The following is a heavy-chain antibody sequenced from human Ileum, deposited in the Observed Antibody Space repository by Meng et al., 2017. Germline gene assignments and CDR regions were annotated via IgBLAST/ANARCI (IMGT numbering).Heavy chain of an antibody. D-gene: IGHD3-3*01. CDR3: ASGSGSLDY. CDR2: TYYRSKWYS. V-gene: IGHV6-1*01. Sequence: VQGHTSGHGLRTPSQTPSPTCAVSGGSVSSNIAAWNWIRQSPLRGLEWLGRTYYRSKWYSEYAVSVKSRISITPDTSKNQFSLQMNSVTPEDTAVYYCASGSGSLDYWGPGTLVTVSS. CDR1: GGSVSSNIAA. J-gene: IGHJ4*02.